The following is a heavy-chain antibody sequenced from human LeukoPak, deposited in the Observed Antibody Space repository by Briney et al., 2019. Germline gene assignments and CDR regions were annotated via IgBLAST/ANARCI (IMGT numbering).Heavy chain of an antibody. Sequence: ASVKVSCKASGGTFSSYAISWVRQAPGQGLEWMGGIIPIFGTANYAQKFQGRVTITADESTSTAYMELSSLRSEDTAVYYCARDTCTNGVCLGAFDYWGQGTLVTVSS. D-gene: IGHD2-8*01. CDR2: IIPIFGTA. CDR1: GGTFSSYA. V-gene: IGHV1-69*13. CDR3: ARDTCTNGVCLGAFDY. J-gene: IGHJ4*02.